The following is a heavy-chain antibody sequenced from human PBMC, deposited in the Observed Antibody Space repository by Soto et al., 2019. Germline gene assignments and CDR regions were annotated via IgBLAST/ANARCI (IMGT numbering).Heavy chain of an antibody. J-gene: IGHJ4*02. D-gene: IGHD3-10*01. CDR1: GGSISSGDYY. CDR3: RTGKRFGPRYFDY. Sequence: QVQLQESGPGLVKPSQTLSLTCTVSGGSISSGDYYWSWIRQPPGKGLEWIGYIYYSGSTYYNPSLKSRVTISVDTSKNQFSLKLSSVTAADTAVYYCRTGKRFGPRYFDYWGQGTLVTVSS. V-gene: IGHV4-30-4*01. CDR2: IYYSGST.